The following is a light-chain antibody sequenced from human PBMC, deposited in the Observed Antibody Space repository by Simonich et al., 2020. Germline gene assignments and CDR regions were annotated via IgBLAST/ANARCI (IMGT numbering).Light chain of an antibody. Sequence: DIVMTQSPDSLAVSLGERATINCKPSQSFLYSSNNKNYLAWYQQKPGQPPKLLIYLASTRESGVPDRXXGSXXXTDFTXXXSSLQAEDVAVYYCQQYYSTPYTFGQGTKLEIK. CDR2: LAS. J-gene: IGKJ2*01. CDR1: QSFLYSSNNKNY. V-gene: IGKV4-1*01. CDR3: QQYYSTPYT.